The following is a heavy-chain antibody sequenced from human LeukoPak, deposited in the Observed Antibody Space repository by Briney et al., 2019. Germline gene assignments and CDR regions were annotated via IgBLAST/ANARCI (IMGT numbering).Heavy chain of an antibody. D-gene: IGHD3-16*01. CDR3: VRDWGPPDALDI. V-gene: IGHV4-31*03. CDR1: GGSISNGDFY. J-gene: IGHJ3*02. CDR2: IHYSGRT. Sequence: PSQTLSLTCTVSGGSISNGDFYWSWIRQHPGKGLEWIGYIHYSGRTNYNPSFKSRLTMSVDMSENRFSLKLNSVTAADTAVYYCVRDWGPPDALDIWGQGTMVTVSS.